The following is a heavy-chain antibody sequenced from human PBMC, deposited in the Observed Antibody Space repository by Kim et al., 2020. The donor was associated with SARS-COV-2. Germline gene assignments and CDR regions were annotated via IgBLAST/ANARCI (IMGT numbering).Heavy chain of an antibody. V-gene: IGHV4-61*02. CDR3: ARADVDTAMGSHSSKKSSDY. D-gene: IGHD5-18*01. Sequence: SETLSLTCTVSGGSISSGSYYWSWIRQPAGKGLEWIGRIYTSGSTNYNPSLKSRVTISVDTSKNQFSLKLSSVTAADTAVYYCARADVDTAMGSHSSKKSSDYWGQGTLVTVSS. CDR2: IYTSGST. J-gene: IGHJ4*02. CDR1: GGSISSGSYY.